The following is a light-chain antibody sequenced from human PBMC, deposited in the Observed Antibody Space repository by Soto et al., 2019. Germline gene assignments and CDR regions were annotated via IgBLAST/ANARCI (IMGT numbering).Light chain of an antibody. J-gene: IGKJ4*01. V-gene: IGKV3-20*01. CDR3: HQYGSSTQA. CDR1: QSRGSDF. Sequence: EILLTQSPGTLSLSPGERATLSCESSQSRGSDFLAWYQHKPCQAPRLLIYGASSRATGVPDRLGASGYGTDFTITISRMEHEDFEVYFCHQYGSSTQAFGGGTKVDIK. CDR2: GAS.